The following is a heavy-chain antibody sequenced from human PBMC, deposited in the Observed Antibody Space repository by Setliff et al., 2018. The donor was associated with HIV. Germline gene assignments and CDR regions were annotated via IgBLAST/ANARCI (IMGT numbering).Heavy chain of an antibody. CDR3: ARDCVAVAGTGPDAFDI. V-gene: IGHV3-48*03. CDR2: ISNSGSTI. D-gene: IGHD6-19*01. CDR1: GFTFSSYE. J-gene: IGHJ3*02. Sequence: PGGSLRLSCAASGFTFSSYEMNWVRQAPGKGLEWVSYISNSGSTIYYADSVKGRFTISRDNAKNSLYLQMNSLRAEDTAVYYCARDCVAVAGTGPDAFDIWGRGTMVTVS.